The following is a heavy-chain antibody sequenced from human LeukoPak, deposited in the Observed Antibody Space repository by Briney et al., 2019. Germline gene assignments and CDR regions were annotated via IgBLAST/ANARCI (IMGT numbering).Heavy chain of an antibody. CDR1: GGTFSSYA. CDR2: IIPIFGTA. D-gene: IGHD3-10*01. Sequence: SVKVSCKASGGTFSSYAISWVRQAPGQGLEWMGRIIPIFGTANYAQKFQGRVTITTDESTSTAYMELSSLRSEVTAVYYCARGIRMVRGVINIGEFDYWGQGTLVTVSS. J-gene: IGHJ4*02. CDR3: ARGIRMVRGVINIGEFDY. V-gene: IGHV1-69*05.